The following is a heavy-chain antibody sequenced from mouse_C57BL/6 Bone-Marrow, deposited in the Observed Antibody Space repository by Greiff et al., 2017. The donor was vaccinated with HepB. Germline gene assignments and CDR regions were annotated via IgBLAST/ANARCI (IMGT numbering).Heavy chain of an antibody. Sequence: QVQLQQSGPELVKPGASVKISCKASGYAFSSSWMNWVKQRPGKGLEWIGRIYPGDGDTNYNGKFKGKATLTADKSSSTAYMQLSSLTSEDSAVYFCARSRRYYGSSPAWFAYWGQGTLATVSA. V-gene: IGHV1-82*01. D-gene: IGHD1-1*01. CDR2: IYPGDGDT. J-gene: IGHJ3*01. CDR1: GYAFSSSW. CDR3: ARSRRYYGSSPAWFAY.